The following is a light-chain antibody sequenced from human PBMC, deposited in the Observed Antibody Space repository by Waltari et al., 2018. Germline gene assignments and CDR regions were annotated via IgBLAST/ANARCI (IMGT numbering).Light chain of an antibody. CDR2: GAS. V-gene: IGKV3-15*01. CDR3: QHYNNLSLT. J-gene: IGKJ4*01. CDR1: QGVSSK. Sequence: EIVMTQSPATLSVSPGERATLSCRASQGVSSKLAWYQQRPGQAPRLLIYGASTRATGIPARFTGSGSGTEFTLTISSLQSEDFAVYFCQHYNNLSLTFGGGTKVEI.